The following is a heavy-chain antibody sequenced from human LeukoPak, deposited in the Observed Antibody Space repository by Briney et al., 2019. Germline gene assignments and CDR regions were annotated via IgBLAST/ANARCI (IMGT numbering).Heavy chain of an antibody. V-gene: IGHV3-7*01. D-gene: IGHD3-3*02. CDR3: ARDGAFRIYDY. Sequence: QPGGSLRLSCAPSGFTFSSYWMTCVPQAPGKGVEWVASIKQDGNEKYYVDSVKRRFTISRDNAKNSLYLKMSSLRADDTAVYYCARDGAFRIYDYWGQGTLVTVSS. J-gene: IGHJ4*02. CDR2: IKQDGNEK. CDR1: GFTFSSYW.